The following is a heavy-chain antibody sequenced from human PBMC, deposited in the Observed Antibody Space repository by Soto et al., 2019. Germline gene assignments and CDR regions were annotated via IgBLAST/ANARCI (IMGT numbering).Heavy chain of an antibody. J-gene: IGHJ6*02. D-gene: IGHD2-21*02. CDR1: GFTFNTSG. Sequence: QVQLVESGGGVVQPGRSLRLSCEASGFTFNTSGMHWVRQAPDKRLEWVAVISYDGNTQYYGDSVKGRFTISRDNAKSTLYLQMDSLTTEDTSVYYCATKARVTASASYGMDVWGQGTTVTVS. V-gene: IGHV3-30*03. CDR3: ATKARVTASASYGMDV. CDR2: ISYDGNTQ.